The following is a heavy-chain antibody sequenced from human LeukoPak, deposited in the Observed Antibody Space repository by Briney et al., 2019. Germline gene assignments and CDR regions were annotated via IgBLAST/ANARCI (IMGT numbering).Heavy chain of an antibody. J-gene: IGHJ5*02. Sequence: GESLKISCKGSGYSFTSYWIGWVRQMPGKGLEWMGIIYPGDSDTRYSPSFQGQVTISADKSISTAYLQWSSLKASDTAMYYCARREGCYYDSSGYGSRWFDPWGQGTLVTVSS. CDR3: ARREGCYYDSSGYGSRWFDP. CDR2: IYPGDSDT. V-gene: IGHV5-51*01. D-gene: IGHD3-22*01. CDR1: GYSFTSYW.